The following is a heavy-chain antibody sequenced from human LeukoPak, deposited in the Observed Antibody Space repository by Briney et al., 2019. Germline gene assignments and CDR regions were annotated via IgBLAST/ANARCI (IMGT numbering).Heavy chain of an antibody. CDR2: FDPEDGDT. J-gene: IGHJ6*02. CDR3: ATSIVARLGYYYSGMDV. CDR1: GSTLTELS. Sequence: PWASVKDSCKVSGSTLTELSMHWVRQAPGKGLEWMGGFDPEDGDTVYAQKFQGRVTMIEDTSTDTAYMELSSLRSEDTAVYYCATSIVARLGYYYSGMDVWGQGTTVTVSS. D-gene: IGHD6-6*01. V-gene: IGHV1-24*01.